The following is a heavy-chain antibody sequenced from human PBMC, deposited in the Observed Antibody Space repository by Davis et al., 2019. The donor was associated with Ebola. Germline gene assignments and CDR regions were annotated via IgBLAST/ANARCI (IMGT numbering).Heavy chain of an antibody. J-gene: IGHJ4*02. CDR2: IKSRTKGATT. CDR1: GFTFSDSE. Sequence: GGSLRLSCVASGFTFSDSEMNWVRQAPGKGLEWVGRIKSRTKGATTEYAAPVKGRFTISRDDSKNTLYLQMNSLKTEDTAVYYCRSNFDYWGQGTLVTVSS. V-gene: IGHV3-15*01. CDR3: RSNFDY.